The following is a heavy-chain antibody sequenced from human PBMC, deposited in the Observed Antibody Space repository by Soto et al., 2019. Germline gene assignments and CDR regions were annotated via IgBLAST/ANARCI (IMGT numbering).Heavy chain of an antibody. J-gene: IGHJ4*02. CDR3: ANGPAANN. Sequence: GGSLRLSCAASGFTFDDYAMHWVRQAPGKGLEWVSGISWNSGSIGYADSVKGRFTISRDNAKNSLYLQINSLRAEDTAVYYCANGPAANNWGQGTLVTVSS. D-gene: IGHD2-2*01. CDR1: GFTFDDYA. V-gene: IGHV3-9*01. CDR2: ISWNSGSI.